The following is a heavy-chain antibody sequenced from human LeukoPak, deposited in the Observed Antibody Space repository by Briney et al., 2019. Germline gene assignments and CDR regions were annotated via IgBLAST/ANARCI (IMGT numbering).Heavy chain of an antibody. V-gene: IGHV1-46*01. J-gene: IGHJ6*03. CDR1: GYTFTSYY. D-gene: IGHD3-22*01. CDR2: INPSGGST. Sequence: ASAKVSCKASGYTFTSYYMHWVRQAPGQGLEWMGIINPSGGSTSYAQKFQGRVTMTRDTSTSTAYMELSSLRSEDTAVYYCAAASDRSYYYMDVWGKGTTVTVSS. CDR3: AAASDRSYYYMDV.